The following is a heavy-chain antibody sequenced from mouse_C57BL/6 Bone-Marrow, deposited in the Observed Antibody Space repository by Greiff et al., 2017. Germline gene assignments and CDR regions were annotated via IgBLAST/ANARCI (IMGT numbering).Heavy chain of an antibody. J-gene: IGHJ3*01. V-gene: IGHV1-69*01. D-gene: IGHD2-4*01. CDR2: IDPSDSYT. Sequence: VQLQQPGAELVMPGASVKLSCKASGYTFTSYWMHWVKQRPGQGLEWIGEIDPSDSYTNYNQKFKGKSTLTVDKSSSTAYMQLSSLTAEDSAVYYCAREGDYDYDGFAYGGQGTLVTVSA. CDR3: AREGDYDYDGFAY. CDR1: GYTFTSYW.